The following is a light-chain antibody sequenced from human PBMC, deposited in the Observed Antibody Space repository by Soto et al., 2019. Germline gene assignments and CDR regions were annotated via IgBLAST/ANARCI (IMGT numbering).Light chain of an antibody. V-gene: IGLV2-23*02. Sequence: QSVLTQPASVSGSPGQSITISCSGTTSDVGIYNLVSWYQQHPGKAPKLVIYEVDKRPSGVSNRFSGSRSGNTASLTISGLQSEDDSDYYSSSYAGSRWVFGGGTKLTVL. J-gene: IGLJ3*02. CDR2: EVD. CDR3: SSYAGSRWV. CDR1: TSDVGIYNL.